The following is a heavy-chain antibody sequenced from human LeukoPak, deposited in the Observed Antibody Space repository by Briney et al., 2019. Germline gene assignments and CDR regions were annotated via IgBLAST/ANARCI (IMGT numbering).Heavy chain of an antibody. CDR2: MYYCGNT. V-gene: IGHV4-39*02. CDR1: GGSISSSSYY. CDR3: ARSAAVGAVARFDY. J-gene: IGHJ4*02. Sequence: SETLSLTCTVSGGSISSSSYYWVWIRQPPGEGLEWLGYMYYCGNTYYTPPRKGRVPLSLDPCKSHFSLKLSSVTAAGTAVYLCARSAAVGAVARFDYWGQGTLVTVSS. D-gene: IGHD6-19*01.